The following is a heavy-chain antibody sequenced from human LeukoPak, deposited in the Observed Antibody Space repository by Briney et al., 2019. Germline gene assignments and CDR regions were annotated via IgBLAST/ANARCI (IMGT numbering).Heavy chain of an antibody. CDR3: ARDTPYGDRRRLWWEEDAFDI. J-gene: IGHJ3*02. CDR2: ISSSGSTI. Sequence: KSGGSLRLSCAASGFTFSDYYMSWIRQAPGKGLEWVSYISSSGSTIYYADSVKGRFTISRDNAKNSLYLQMNSLRAEDTAVYYCARDTPYGDRRRLWWEEDAFDIWGQGTMVTVSS. V-gene: IGHV3-11*01. D-gene: IGHD4-17*01. CDR1: GFTFSDYY.